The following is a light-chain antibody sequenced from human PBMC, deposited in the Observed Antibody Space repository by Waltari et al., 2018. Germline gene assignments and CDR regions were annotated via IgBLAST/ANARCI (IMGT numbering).Light chain of an antibody. CDR2: PVS. J-gene: IGLJ2*01. CDR1: SSAVGKYKR. CDR3: SSYAGSSKGV. V-gene: IGLV2-23*02. Sequence: QSALTQPASVSGSPGQSITISCTGTSSAVGKYKRASWYQQHPGKAPKLMIYPVSKRPSGVSDRFSGSKSGDMASLTISGLQPEDEAEYFCSSYAGSSKGVFGGGTKVTVL.